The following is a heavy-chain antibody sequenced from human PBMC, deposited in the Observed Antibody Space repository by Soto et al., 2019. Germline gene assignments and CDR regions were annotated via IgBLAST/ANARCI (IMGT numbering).Heavy chain of an antibody. CDR3: TTDLVWYGSYYDSSGYYY. D-gene: IGHD3-22*01. J-gene: IGHJ4*02. CDR1: GLTFSNAW. V-gene: IGHV3-15*07. Sequence: GSLRLSCAASGLTFSNAWMNWVRQAPGKGLEWVGRIKSKTDGGTTDYAAPVKGRFTISRDDSKNTLYLQMSSLKTEDTAVYYCTTDLVWYGSYYDSSGYYYWGQGTLVTVSS. CDR2: IKSKTDGGTT.